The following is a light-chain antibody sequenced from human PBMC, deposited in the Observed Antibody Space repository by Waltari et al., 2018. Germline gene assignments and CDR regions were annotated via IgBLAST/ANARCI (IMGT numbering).Light chain of an antibody. CDR1: ALPKKY. CDR2: EDN. J-gene: IGLJ2*01. Sequence: SYELTQPPSVSVSPGQTARITCSGDALPKKYAYWYQQKSGPAPVLAIYEDNKRPSGIPEGISGSSAGTMATLTVSGAQVEDEADYYCYSTDSSGNHRVFGGGTRLTVL. V-gene: IGLV3-10*01. CDR3: YSTDSSGNHRV.